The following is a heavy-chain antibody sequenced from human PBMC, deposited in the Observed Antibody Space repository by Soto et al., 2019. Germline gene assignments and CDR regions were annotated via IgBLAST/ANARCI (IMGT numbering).Heavy chain of an antibody. V-gene: IGHV4-39*02. D-gene: IGHD2-15*01. J-gene: IGHJ4*02. CDR2: IYYRGNT. Sequence: SETLSLTCTVSGGSISSSSYYWGWIRQPPGKGLEWIGSIYYRGNTYYNPSLKNRVTISVDTSKNQFSLKLSSVTAAVTAVYYCAREGGGYCSGGSCQVDYWGQGTLVTVS. CDR1: GGSISSSSYY. CDR3: AREGGGYCSGGSCQVDY.